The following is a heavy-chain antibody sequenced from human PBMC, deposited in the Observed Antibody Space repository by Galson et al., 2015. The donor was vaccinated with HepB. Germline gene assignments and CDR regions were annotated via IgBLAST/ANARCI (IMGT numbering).Heavy chain of an antibody. Sequence: ETLSLTCTVSGYSISSGYYWGWIRQPPGKGLEWIGSIYHSGSTYYNPSLKSRVTISVDTSKNQFSLKLSSVTAADTAVYYCARGRPLDAFDIWGQGTMVTVSS. CDR3: ARGRPLDAFDI. V-gene: IGHV4-38-2*02. J-gene: IGHJ3*02. CDR1: GYSISSGYY. CDR2: IYHSGST.